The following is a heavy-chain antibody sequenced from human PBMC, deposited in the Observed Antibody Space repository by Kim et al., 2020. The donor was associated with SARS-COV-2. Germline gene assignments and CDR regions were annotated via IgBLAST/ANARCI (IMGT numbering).Heavy chain of an antibody. CDR2: GRST. V-gene: IGHV3-74*01. Sequence: GRSTSYADSVKGRFTISRDNAKNTVYLQMNSLRAEDTAVYYCASGLTPGQYWGQGTLVTVSS. J-gene: IGHJ4*02. D-gene: IGHD2-15*01. CDR3: ASGLTPGQY.